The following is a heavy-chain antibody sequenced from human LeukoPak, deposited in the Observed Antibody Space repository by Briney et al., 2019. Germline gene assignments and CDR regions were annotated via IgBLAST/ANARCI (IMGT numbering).Heavy chain of an antibody. CDR1: GGSFSGYY. Sequence: PSETLSLTFAVYGGSFSGYYWSWIRQPPGKGLEWIGEINHSGSTNYNPCLKSRVTISVDTSKNQFSLKLSSVTAADTAVYYCARARTHDYWGQGTLVTVSS. CDR2: INHSGST. V-gene: IGHV4-34*01. J-gene: IGHJ4*02. CDR3: ARARTHDY.